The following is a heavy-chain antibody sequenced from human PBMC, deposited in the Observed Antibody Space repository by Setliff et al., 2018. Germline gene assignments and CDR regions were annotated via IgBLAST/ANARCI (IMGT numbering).Heavy chain of an antibody. D-gene: IGHD3-16*02. V-gene: IGHV4-34*01. CDR2: INHSGST. J-gene: IGHJ4*02. CDR1: GGSFSGYY. Sequence: PSETLSLTCAVYGGSFSGYYWSWIRQPPGKGLEWIGEINHSGSTNYNPSLKSRVTISVDTSKNQFSLKLSSVTAADTAVHYCARTDYDYVWGSYRLGDYFDYWGQGTLVTVSS. CDR3: ARTDYDYVWGSYRLGDYFDY.